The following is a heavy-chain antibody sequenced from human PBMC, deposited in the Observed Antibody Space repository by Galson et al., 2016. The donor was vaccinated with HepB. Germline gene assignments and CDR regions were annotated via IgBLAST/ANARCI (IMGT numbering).Heavy chain of an antibody. J-gene: IGHJ4*02. V-gene: IGHV3-23*01. CDR3: AKVDRVRTTRRPFDY. Sequence: SLRLSCAASGFTFDSYDMNWVRQAPGKGLEWVSAISGGGGTTYYADSVKGRFTVSRDNSKNTLYLQMNSLRAEDTAVYYCAKVDRVRTTRRPFDYWGQGTLVTVSS. D-gene: IGHD4/OR15-4a*01. CDR2: ISGGGGTT. CDR1: GFTFDSYD.